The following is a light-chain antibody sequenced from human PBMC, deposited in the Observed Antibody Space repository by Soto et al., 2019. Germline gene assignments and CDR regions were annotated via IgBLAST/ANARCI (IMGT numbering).Light chain of an antibody. CDR2: DAS. V-gene: IGKV1-33*01. Sequence: DVQLTQSPSSLSASVGDRVTITCQASQDISNYLSWFQQQPGKAPKLLIYDASKLQTGVPSRFSGSGSGTDFTFSINRLQAEDIATYFCQQYDNFPYTFGQGTKLEIE. CDR3: QQYDNFPYT. J-gene: IGKJ2*01. CDR1: QDISNY.